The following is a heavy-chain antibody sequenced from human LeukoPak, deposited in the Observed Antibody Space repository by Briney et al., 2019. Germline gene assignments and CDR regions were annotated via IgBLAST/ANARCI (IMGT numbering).Heavy chain of an antibody. CDR1: GFTFSSYS. V-gene: IGHV3-21*01. J-gene: IGHJ6*02. CDR2: ISSSSSYI. D-gene: IGHD3-9*01. Sequence: KPGGSLRLSCAASGFTFSSYSMNWVRQAPGKGLEWVSSISSSSSYIYYADSVKGRFTISRDNAKNSLYLQMNSLRAEDTAVYYCARDRRYFDWFRTSYYYYGMDVWGQGTTVTVSS. CDR3: ARDRRYFDWFRTSYYYYGMDV.